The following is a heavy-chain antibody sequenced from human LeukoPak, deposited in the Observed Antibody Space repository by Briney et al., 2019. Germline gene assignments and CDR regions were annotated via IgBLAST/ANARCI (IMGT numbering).Heavy chain of an antibody. J-gene: IGHJ5*02. CDR2: IYPGDSDT. CDR3: ARFTNYDFWSGTPDDWFDP. CDR1: GYSFTSYW. V-gene: IGHV5-51*01. D-gene: IGHD3-3*01. Sequence: GESLKISCKGSGYSFTSYWIGWVRQMPGKGLEWMGIIYPGDSDTRYSPSFQGQATISADKSISTAYLQWSSLKASDTAMYYCARFTNYDFWSGTPDDWFDPWGQGTLVTVSS.